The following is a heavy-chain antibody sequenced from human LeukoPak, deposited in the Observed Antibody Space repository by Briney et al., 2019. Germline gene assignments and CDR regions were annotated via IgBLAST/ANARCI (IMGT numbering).Heavy chain of an antibody. D-gene: IGHD2/OR15-2a*01. J-gene: IGHJ5*02. CDR2: IYTSGST. CDR1: GGSISSYY. Sequence: SETLSLTCTVSGGSISSYYWSWIRQPAGKGLEWIGRIYTSGSTNYNPSLKSRVTMSVDTSKNQFSLKLSSVTAADTAVYYCARDSQFYPPLSRYNWFDPWGQGTLVTVSS. V-gene: IGHV4-4*07. CDR3: ARDSQFYPPLSRYNWFDP.